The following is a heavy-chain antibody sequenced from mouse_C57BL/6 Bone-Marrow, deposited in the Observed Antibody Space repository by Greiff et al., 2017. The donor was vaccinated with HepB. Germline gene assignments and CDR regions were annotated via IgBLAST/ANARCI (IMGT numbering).Heavy chain of an antibody. CDR1: GFTFSSYG. Sequence: EVQLVESGGDLVKPGGSLKLSCAASGFTFSSYGMSWVRQTPDKRLEWVATISSGGSYTYYPDSVKGRFTISRDNAKNTLYLQMSSLKSEDTAMYYCARRRLWAMDYWGQRTSVTVSS. J-gene: IGHJ4*01. CDR2: ISSGGSYT. V-gene: IGHV5-6*01. D-gene: IGHD1-1*02. CDR3: ARRRLWAMDY.